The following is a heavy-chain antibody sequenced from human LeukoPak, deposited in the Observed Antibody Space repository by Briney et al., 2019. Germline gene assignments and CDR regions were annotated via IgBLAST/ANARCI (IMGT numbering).Heavy chain of an antibody. CDR1: GCSINSYY. V-gene: IGHV4-59*01. Sequence: PSESLSLTCTVSGCSINSYYWSWIRQPPGKGLEWIGYIYYSGSTNYNPSLMSRVTISVDTSKNQFSLKLSSVTAADTAVYYCARDRSSYYYYYMDVWGNGTTVTVSS. J-gene: IGHJ6*03. D-gene: IGHD3-16*02. CDR2: IYYSGST. CDR3: ARDRSSYYYYYMDV.